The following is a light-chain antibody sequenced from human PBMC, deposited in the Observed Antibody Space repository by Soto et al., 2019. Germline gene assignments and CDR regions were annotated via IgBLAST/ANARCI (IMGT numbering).Light chain of an antibody. Sequence: QSVLTQPASVSGSPGQSITISCTGTSSDVGDYNYVSWYQQHPGKAPKLMIYDVSNRPSGFSIRFSGSKSGNTASLTISGLQAEDEADYYCSSYTSSSTLVFGGGTKLTVL. V-gene: IGLV2-14*01. CDR2: DVS. J-gene: IGLJ2*01. CDR3: SSYTSSSTLV. CDR1: SSDVGDYNY.